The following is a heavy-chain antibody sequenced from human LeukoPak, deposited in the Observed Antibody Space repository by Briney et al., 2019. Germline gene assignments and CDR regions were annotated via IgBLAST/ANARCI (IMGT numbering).Heavy chain of an antibody. V-gene: IGHV4-39*07. CDR2: IYYSGST. D-gene: IGHD6-13*01. CDR3: AREHRSGTPFDY. J-gene: IGHJ4*02. Sequence: PSETLSLTCTVSGGSISSSSYYWGWTRQPPGKGLEWIGSIYYSGSTYYNPSLKSRVTISVDTSKNQFSLKLSSVTAADTAVYYCAREHRSGTPFDYWGQGTLVTVSS. CDR1: GGSISSSSYY.